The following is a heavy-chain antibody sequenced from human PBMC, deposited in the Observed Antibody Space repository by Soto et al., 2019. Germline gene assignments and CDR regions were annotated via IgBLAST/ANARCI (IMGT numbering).Heavy chain of an antibody. J-gene: IGHJ5*02. V-gene: IGHV5-51*01. CDR3: ARDMHAGFTHYFDP. D-gene: IGHD1-1*01. CDR2: IYPGDSDT. Sequence: GESLKISCKGSGYSFTSYWIGWVRQMPGQCLGWMGIIYPGDSDTRYSPSFQGQVTISADKSISTAYLQWSSLKASDNDMYYCARDMHAGFTHYFDPWGQGTLVTVSS. CDR1: GYSFTSYW.